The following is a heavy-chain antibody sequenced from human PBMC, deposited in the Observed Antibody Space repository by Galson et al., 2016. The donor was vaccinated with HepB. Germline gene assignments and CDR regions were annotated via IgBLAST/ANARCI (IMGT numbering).Heavy chain of an antibody. CDR2: IYHSGGT. CDR3: ARNGLFSLDY. V-gene: IGHV4-4*02. CDR1: GDSISSHDW. D-gene: IGHD2-21*01. Sequence: SETLSLTCGVSGDSISSHDWWSWVRQPPGKGLEWIGEIYHSGGTNYNPSLKSRVSISVDKSRNHFSLNLNYMTAAETAVYYCARNGLFSLDYWGQGTLVTVSS. J-gene: IGHJ4*02.